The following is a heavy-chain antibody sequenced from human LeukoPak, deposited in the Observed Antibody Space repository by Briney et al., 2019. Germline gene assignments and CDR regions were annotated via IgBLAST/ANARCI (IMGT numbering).Heavy chain of an antibody. J-gene: IGHJ5*02. D-gene: IGHD1-26*01. Sequence: SETLSLTCTVSGGSISSSGYYWGWIRQPPGKGLEWIASIYYSGGTYYNPSLKSRVTMSVDTSKNQLSLKLSSLTAADTAVYYCARHEYSGSYYGLSWFDPWGQGTLVTVSS. CDR3: ARHEYSGSYYGLSWFDP. CDR2: IYYSGGT. V-gene: IGHV4-39*01. CDR1: GGSISSSGYY.